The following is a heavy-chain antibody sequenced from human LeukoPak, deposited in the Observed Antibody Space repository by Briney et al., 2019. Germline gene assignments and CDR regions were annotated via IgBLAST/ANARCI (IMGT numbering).Heavy chain of an antibody. CDR2: IQHTGSA. Sequence: PSETLSLTCAVSGYSITSGYFWGWIRQPPGKGLEWIAIIQHTGSAYYNPSLKSRVTISVDTSKNQFSLKVGSVTAADTAVYYCARTYFMAWVEIYFDYWGQGTLVTHSS. CDR3: ARTYFMAWVEIYFDY. CDR1: GYSITSGYF. J-gene: IGHJ4*02. D-gene: IGHD2-21*01. V-gene: IGHV4-38-2*01.